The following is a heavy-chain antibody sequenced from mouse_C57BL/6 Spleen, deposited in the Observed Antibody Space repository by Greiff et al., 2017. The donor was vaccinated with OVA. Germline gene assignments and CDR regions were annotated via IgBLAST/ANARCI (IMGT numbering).Heavy chain of an antibody. J-gene: IGHJ2*01. CDR1: GYTFTSYW. V-gene: IGHV1-61*01. CDR2: IYPSDSET. Sequence: QVQLQQPGAELVRPGSSVKLSCKASGYTFTSYWMAWVKQRPGQGLEWIGNIYPSDSETHYNQKFKDKATLTVDKSSSTAYMQLSSLTSEDSAVYDSARSRTDFDYWGQGTTLTVSS. CDR3: ARSRTDFDY.